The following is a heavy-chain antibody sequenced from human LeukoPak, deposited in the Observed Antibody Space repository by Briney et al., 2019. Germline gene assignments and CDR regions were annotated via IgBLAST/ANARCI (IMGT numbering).Heavy chain of an antibody. D-gene: IGHD1-26*01. CDR3: AKSGGYGLIDY. CDR2: IYSSGST. CDR1: GGSISSHS. Sequence: SETLSLTCTVSGGSISSHSWSWIRQPAGKGLEWIGSIYSSGSTYYNASLQSRVTISIETSKNQISLRLNSVTAADTAIYYCAKSGGYGLIDYWGQGTLVTVSS. J-gene: IGHJ4*02. V-gene: IGHV4-59*05.